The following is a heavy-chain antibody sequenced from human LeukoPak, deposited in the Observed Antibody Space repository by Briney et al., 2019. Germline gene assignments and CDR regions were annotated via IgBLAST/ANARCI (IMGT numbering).Heavy chain of an antibody. CDR2: IRYDGSNK. D-gene: IGHD3-10*01. CDR1: GFTFSSYG. J-gene: IGHJ6*03. CDR3: AKGAFVAYYYYYYMDV. Sequence: PGGSLRLSCAASGFTFSSYGMHWVRQAPGKGLEWVAFIRYDGSNKYYADSVKGRFTISRDNSKNTLYLQMNSLRAEDTAVYYCAKGAFVAYYYYYYMDVWGKGTTVTISS. V-gene: IGHV3-30*02.